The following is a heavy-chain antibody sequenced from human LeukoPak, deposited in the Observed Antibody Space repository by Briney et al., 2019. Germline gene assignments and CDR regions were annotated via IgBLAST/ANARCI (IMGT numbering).Heavy chain of an antibody. CDR3: VRRDTGWNYFDY. V-gene: IGHV4-59*08. CDR1: GGSFNSHY. CDR2: IYYTGKI. D-gene: IGHD6-19*01. Sequence: SETLSLTCAVSGGSFNSHYWVWIRQPPGKGLQWIGDIYYTGKINYNPSLKSRVTITLDTSKDHLSLNLTSVLAADTAIYYCVRRDTGWNYFDYWGQGILVTVSS. J-gene: IGHJ4*02.